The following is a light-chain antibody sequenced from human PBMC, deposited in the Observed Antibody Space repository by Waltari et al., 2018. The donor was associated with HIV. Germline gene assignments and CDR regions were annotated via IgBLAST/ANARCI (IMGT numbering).Light chain of an antibody. Sequence: QSALTQPASVSGSPGQSITISCTGTSSDSGAYEYVSWYRQPPDKAPQLLIYDVFDRPSGVSRRFSSAKSGNTASLTISGHQAEDEAVYSCSSYTTTNTLMFGGGTELTVL. CDR1: SSDSGAYEY. CDR3: SSYTTTNTLM. CDR2: DVF. V-gene: IGLV2-14*03. J-gene: IGLJ3*02.